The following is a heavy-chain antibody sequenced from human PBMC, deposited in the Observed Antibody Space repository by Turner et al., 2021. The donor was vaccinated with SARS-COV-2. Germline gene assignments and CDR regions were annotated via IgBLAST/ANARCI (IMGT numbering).Heavy chain of an antibody. CDR1: GGSISRGGYY. D-gene: IGHD1-26*01. Sequence: QVQLQESGPVLVKPSQTLSLTYTVSGGSISRGGYYWRWILQHQGKGLEWIGYIYYSGNTYYNPSLKSRVTISVDTSKNQFSLRLNSVTAADTAVYYCARDGMVVGAFDIWGQGTMVTVSS. CDR2: IYYSGNT. J-gene: IGHJ3*02. CDR3: ARDGMVVGAFDI. V-gene: IGHV4-31*03.